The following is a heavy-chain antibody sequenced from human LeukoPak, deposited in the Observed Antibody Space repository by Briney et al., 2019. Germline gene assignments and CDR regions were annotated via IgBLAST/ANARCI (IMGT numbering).Heavy chain of an antibody. J-gene: IGHJ4*02. Sequence: SETLSLTCAVYGGPFSDYYWSWIRQPPGKGLEWIGEINHSGSTNYNPSLKSRVTISIDTSKNQFSLKLSSVTAADTAVYYCARGSSSGYYPIDYWGQGALVTVSS. D-gene: IGHD3-22*01. CDR1: GGPFSDYY. V-gene: IGHV4-34*01. CDR2: INHSGST. CDR3: ARGSSSGYYPIDY.